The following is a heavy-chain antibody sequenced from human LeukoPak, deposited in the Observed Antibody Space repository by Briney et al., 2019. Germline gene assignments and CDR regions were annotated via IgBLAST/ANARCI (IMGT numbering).Heavy chain of an antibody. CDR2: IKQDGSEK. J-gene: IGHJ3*02. CDR1: GFTFSSYW. V-gene: IGHV3-7*01. Sequence: GGSLRLSCAASGFTFSSYWMSWVRQAPGKGLEWVANIKQDGSEKYYVDSVKGRFTISRDNAKNSLYLQMNSLRAEDTAVYYCARGGGYSYGTGAFDIWGQGTMVTVSS. D-gene: IGHD5-18*01. CDR3: ARGGGYSYGTGAFDI.